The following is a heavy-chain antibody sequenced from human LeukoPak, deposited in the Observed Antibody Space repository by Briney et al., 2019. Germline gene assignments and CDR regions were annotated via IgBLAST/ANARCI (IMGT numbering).Heavy chain of an antibody. V-gene: IGHV4-38-2*02. CDR1: GYSISSGYY. J-gene: IGHJ4*02. Sequence: SETLSLTCTVSGYSISSGYYWGWIRQPPGKGLEWIGSMFRTGTTYYNPSLQSRVTISIDTSKNQFSLRMSSVTAADTAVYYCARDRRAVAGPAFDYWGQGTLVTVSS. CDR2: MFRTGTT. D-gene: IGHD6-19*01. CDR3: ARDRRAVAGPAFDY.